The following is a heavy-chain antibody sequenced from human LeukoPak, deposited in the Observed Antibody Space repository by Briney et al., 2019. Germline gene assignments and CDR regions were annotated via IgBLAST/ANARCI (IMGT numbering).Heavy chain of an antibody. Sequence: ASVKVSCKASGYTFTGYYMHWVRQAPGQGLEWMGWINPNSGGTNYAQKFQGRVTMTRDTSISTAYMELSRLRSDDTAVYYCARVPPSASSSSYPVEYFQHWGQGTLVTVSS. CDR3: ARVPPSASSSSYPVEYFQH. J-gene: IGHJ1*01. D-gene: IGHD6-6*01. V-gene: IGHV1-2*02. CDR1: GYTFTGYY. CDR2: INPNSGGT.